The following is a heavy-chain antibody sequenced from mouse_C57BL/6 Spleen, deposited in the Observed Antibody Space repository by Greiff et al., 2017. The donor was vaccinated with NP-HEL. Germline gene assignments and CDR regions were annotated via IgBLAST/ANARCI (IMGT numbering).Heavy chain of an antibody. CDR1: GFTFSDYG. D-gene: IGHD2-1*01. V-gene: IGHV5-15*04. J-gene: IGHJ2*01. CDR3: ARHGGNYYFDY. Sequence: EVMLVESGGGLVQPGGSLKLSCAASGFTFSDYGMAWVRQAPRKGPEWVAFISNLAYSIYYADTVTGRFTISRENAKITLYLEMSSLRSEDTAMYYCARHGGNYYFDYWGQGTTLTVSS. CDR2: ISNLAYSI.